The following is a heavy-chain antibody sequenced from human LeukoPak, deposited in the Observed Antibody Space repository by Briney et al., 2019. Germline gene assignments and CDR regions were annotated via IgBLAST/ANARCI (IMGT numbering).Heavy chain of an antibody. D-gene: IGHD5-18*01. V-gene: IGHV3-7*03. CDR3: ARVSARVNYGYRDY. CDR2: IKQDGSEK. J-gene: IGHJ4*02. CDR1: GFTFSSYW. Sequence: GGSLRLSCAASGFTFSSYWMSWVRQASGKGLEWVANIKQDGSEKSVKGRFTISRDNAKNSLYLQMNSLRAEDTAVYYCARVSARVNYGYRDYWGQGTLVTVSS.